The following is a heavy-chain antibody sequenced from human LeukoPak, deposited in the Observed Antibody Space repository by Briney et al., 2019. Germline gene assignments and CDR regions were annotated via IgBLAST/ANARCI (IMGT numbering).Heavy chain of an antibody. J-gene: IGHJ5*02. Sequence: PSETLSLTCTVSGGSISSSSYYWGWIRQPPGKGLEWIGSIYYSGSTYYNPSLKSRVTISVDTSKNQFSLKLSSVTAADTAVYYCARHRTLWFGELSSIWFDPWGQGTLVTVSS. CDR2: IYYSGST. D-gene: IGHD3-10*01. V-gene: IGHV4-39*01. CDR3: ARHRTLWFGELSSIWFDP. CDR1: GGSISSSSYY.